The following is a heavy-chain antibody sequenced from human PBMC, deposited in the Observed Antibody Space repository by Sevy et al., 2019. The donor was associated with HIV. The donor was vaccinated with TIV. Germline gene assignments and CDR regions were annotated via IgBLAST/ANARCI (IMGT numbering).Heavy chain of an antibody. CDR3: ATGIPEWELGGHWFDP. V-gene: IGHV6-1*01. D-gene: IGHD1-26*01. CDR2: TYDRSKWYN. J-gene: IGHJ5*02. Sequence: SQTLSLTCAISGDSVSSNSAAWNWIRQSPSRGLEWLGRTYDRSKWYNDYAVSVKSRISINPDTSKNQFTLQLNPVTPEDTAVYFCATGIPEWELGGHWFDPWGQGTLVTVSS. CDR1: GDSVSSNSAA.